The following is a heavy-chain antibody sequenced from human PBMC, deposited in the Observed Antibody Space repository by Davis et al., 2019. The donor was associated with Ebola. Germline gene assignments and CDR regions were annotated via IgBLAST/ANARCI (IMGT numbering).Heavy chain of an antibody. CDR3: ARVVGRYGMDV. J-gene: IGHJ6*02. CDR1: GYTFTSYY. V-gene: IGHV1-46*01. CDR2: INPSGGST. Sequence: ASVKVSCKASGYTFTSYYMHWVRQAPGQGLEWMGIINPSGGSTSYAQKFQGWVTMTRDTSISTAYMELSRLRSDDTAVYYCARVVGRYGMDVWGQGTTVTVSS. D-gene: IGHD1-26*01.